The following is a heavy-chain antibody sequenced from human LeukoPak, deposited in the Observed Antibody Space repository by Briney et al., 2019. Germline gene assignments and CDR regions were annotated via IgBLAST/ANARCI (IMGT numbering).Heavy chain of an antibody. J-gene: IGHJ5*02. D-gene: IGHD3-22*01. CDR3: ARGSQYYDSTAMDNWFDP. Sequence: ASVKVSCKASGYTFTSYDINWVRQATGQGLEWMGWMNPNSGNTGYAQKFQGRVTMTRNTSISTAYMELSSLGSEDTAVYYCARGSQYYDSTAMDNWFDPWGQGTLVTVSS. CDR1: GYTFTSYD. CDR2: MNPNSGNT. V-gene: IGHV1-8*01.